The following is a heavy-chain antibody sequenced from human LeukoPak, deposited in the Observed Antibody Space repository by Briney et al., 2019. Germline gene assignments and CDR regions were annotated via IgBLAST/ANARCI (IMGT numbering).Heavy chain of an antibody. CDR1: GYTFTAYG. D-gene: IGHD3-9*01. Sequence: ASVKVSCKASGYTFTAYGISWVRQAPGQGLEWMGWISPYNGNRNYAQKLRGRVTMTTDTSTSTAYMELRSLRSDDTAAYYCARDQSYYDILTGYLFDPWGQGTLVTVSS. CDR2: ISPYNGNR. V-gene: IGHV1-18*01. CDR3: ARDQSYYDILTGYLFDP. J-gene: IGHJ5*02.